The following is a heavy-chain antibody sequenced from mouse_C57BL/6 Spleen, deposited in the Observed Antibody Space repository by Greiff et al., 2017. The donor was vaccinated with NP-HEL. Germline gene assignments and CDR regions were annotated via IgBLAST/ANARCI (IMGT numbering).Heavy chain of an antibody. CDR1: GYTFTSYW. V-gene: IGHV1-52*01. J-gene: IGHJ4*01. Sequence: QVQLQQPGAELVRPGSSVKLSCKASGYTFTSYWMHWVKQRPIQGLEWIGNIDPSDSETHYNQKFKDKATLTVDKSSSTAYMQLSSLTSVDSAVYYCARGNYYYAMDYWGQGTSVTVSS. CDR3: ARGNYYYAMDY. CDR2: IDPSDSET.